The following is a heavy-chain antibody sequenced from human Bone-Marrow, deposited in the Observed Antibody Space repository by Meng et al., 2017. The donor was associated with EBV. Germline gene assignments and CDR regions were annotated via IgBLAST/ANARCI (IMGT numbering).Heavy chain of an antibody. J-gene: IGHJ4*02. CDR1: GFSFRSYW. V-gene: IGHV3-74*01. CDR3: SRDLAGAYDD. Sequence: VQLVEDGGDLVQPGGSLRLSCAASGFSFRSYWMHWVRQAPGKGLVWISRTNEDGRTTSYADSVKGRFTISRDNTKNTLYLQMNSLRAEDTARYLCSRDLAGAYDDWGQGTLVPSPQ. D-gene: IGHD2-21*01. CDR2: TNEDGRTT.